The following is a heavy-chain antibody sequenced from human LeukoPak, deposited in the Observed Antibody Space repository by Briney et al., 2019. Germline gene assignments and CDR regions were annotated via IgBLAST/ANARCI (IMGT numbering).Heavy chain of an antibody. CDR1: GGSISSFY. CDR2: IYYTGST. CDR3: ARDVRWLRFVFDY. Sequence: SETLSLTCTVSGGSISSFYWSWLRQPPGKGLEWIGYIYYTGSTNYNPSLRSRVTISVDTSKNQFSLTLYSVTAADTAVYYCARDVRWLRFVFDYWGQGTLVTVSS. D-gene: IGHD5-12*01. V-gene: IGHV4-59*01. J-gene: IGHJ4*02.